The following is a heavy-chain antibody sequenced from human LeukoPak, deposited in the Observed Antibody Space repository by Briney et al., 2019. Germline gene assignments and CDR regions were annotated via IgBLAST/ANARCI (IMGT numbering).Heavy chain of an antibody. CDR3: VKGFNYFDY. CDR2: IMSSSSSI. J-gene: IGHJ4*02. CDR1: GFTFDDYA. V-gene: IGHV3-48*02. Sequence: PGGSLRLSCAASGFTFDDYAMHWVRHAPGKGLEWISYIMSSSSSIYYADSVKGRFTISRDNAKNSLYLQMNSLRDEDTAVYYCVKGFNYFDYWGQGTLVTVSS.